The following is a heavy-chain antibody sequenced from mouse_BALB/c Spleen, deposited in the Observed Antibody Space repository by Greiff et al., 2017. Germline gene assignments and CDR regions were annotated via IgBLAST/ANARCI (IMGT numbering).Heavy chain of an antibody. J-gene: IGHJ2*01. V-gene: IGHV2-9*02. CDR2: IWTGGST. Sequence: VKLVESGPGLVAPSQSLSITCTVSGFSLTSYGVHWVRQPPGKGLEWLGVIWTGGSTNYYSALMSTLSISKDNSKTQVFLKMNSLQTDDTAMYYCASDYYGSSHLDYWGQGTTLTVSS. CDR3: ASDYYGSSHLDY. CDR1: GFSLTSYG. D-gene: IGHD1-1*01.